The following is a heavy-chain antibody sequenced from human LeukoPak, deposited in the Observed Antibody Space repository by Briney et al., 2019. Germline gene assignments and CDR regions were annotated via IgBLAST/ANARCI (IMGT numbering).Heavy chain of an antibody. Sequence: GGSLRLSCAASGFTFSNYVMSWVRQAPGKGLEWVSTIGGSGGTTYYADSVKGRFTISRDNSKNTLYLQMNSLRDDDTAVYYCGRDPGSYISARYADDVPRFGSWGQGALVIVSS. D-gene: IGHD2-8*01. J-gene: IGHJ4*02. CDR3: GRDPGSYISARYADDVPRFGS. CDR1: GFTFSNYV. V-gene: IGHV3-23*01. CDR2: IGGSGGTT.